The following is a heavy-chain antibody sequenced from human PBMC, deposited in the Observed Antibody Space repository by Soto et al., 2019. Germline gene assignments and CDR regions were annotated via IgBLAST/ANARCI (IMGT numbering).Heavy chain of an antibody. CDR3: AKDYYGSGSYPALGFGYYGMDV. CDR1: GFTFDDYA. Sequence: PGGSLRLSCAASGFTFDDYAMHWVRQAPGKGLEWVSGISWNSGSIGYADSVKGRFTISRDNAKNSLYLQMNSLRAEDTALYYCAKDYYGSGSYPALGFGYYGMDVWGQGTTVTVSS. CDR2: ISWNSGSI. J-gene: IGHJ6*02. D-gene: IGHD3-10*01. V-gene: IGHV3-9*01.